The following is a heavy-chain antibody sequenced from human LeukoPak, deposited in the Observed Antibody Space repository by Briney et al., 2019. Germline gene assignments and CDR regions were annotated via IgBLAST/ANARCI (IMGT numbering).Heavy chain of an antibody. V-gene: IGHV3-23*01. CDR2: ISGSGGST. D-gene: IGHD5-18*01. J-gene: IGHJ4*02. CDR1: GFTLSSYA. Sequence: GGSLRLSCAASGFTLSSYAMSWVRQAPGKGLEWVSAISGSGGSTYYADSVKGRFTISRDNSKNTLYLQMNSLRAEDTAVYYCAKAGNYGYLGMTKYFDYWGQGTLVTVSS. CDR3: AKAGNYGYLGMTKYFDY.